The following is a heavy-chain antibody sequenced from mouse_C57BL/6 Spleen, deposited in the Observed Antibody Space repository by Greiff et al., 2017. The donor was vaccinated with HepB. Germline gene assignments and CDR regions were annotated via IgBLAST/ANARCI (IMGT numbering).Heavy chain of an antibody. J-gene: IGHJ3*01. CDR1: GFTFSDYG. V-gene: IGHV5-17*01. CDR3: ARPDGYSNWAWFAY. CDR2: ISSGSSTI. D-gene: IGHD2-5*01. Sequence: EVQLVESGGGLVKPGGSLKLSCAASGFTFSDYGMHWVRQAPEKGLEWVAYISSGSSTIYYADTVKGRFTISRDNAKNTLFLQMTSLRAEDTAMYYCARPDGYSNWAWFAYWGQGTLVTVSA.